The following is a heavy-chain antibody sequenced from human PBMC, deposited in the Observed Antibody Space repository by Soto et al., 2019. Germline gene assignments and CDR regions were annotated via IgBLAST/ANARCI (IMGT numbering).Heavy chain of an antibody. CDR3: ARDGSGYRSRASPMDV. D-gene: IGHD3-22*01. J-gene: IGHJ6*02. V-gene: IGHV1-69*13. Sequence: ASVKVSCKASGDTFSSYAISWVRQAPGQGLEWMGGIIPIFGTANYAQKFQGRVTITADESTSTAYMELSSLRSEDTAVYYCARDGSGYRSRASPMDVWGQGTTVTVSS. CDR2: IIPIFGTA. CDR1: GDTFSSYA.